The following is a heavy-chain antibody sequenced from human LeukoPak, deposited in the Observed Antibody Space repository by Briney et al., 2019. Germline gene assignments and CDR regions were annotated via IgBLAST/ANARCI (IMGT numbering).Heavy chain of an antibody. Sequence: SETLSLTCTVSGGSISSGSYYWSWIRQPAGKGLEWTGRIYTSGSTNYNPSLKSRVTMSVDTSKNQFSLKLSSVTAADTAVYYCARDSPIFGVVTTFDYWGQGTLVTVSS. D-gene: IGHD3-3*01. CDR1: GGSISSGSYY. CDR3: ARDSPIFGVVTTFDY. V-gene: IGHV4-61*02. CDR2: IYTSGST. J-gene: IGHJ4*02.